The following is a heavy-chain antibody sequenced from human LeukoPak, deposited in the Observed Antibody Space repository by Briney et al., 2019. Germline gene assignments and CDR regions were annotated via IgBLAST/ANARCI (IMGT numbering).Heavy chain of an antibody. D-gene: IGHD1-26*01. CDR1: GGSFSGYY. CDR2: INHSGST. CDR3: ARGGIVGATYDY. Sequence: PSETLSLTCAVYGGSFSGYYWSWIRQPPGKGLEWIGEINHSGSTNYNPSLKSRVTISVDTYKNQFSLKLSSVTAADTAVYYCARGGIVGATYDYWGQGTLVTVSS. J-gene: IGHJ4*02. V-gene: IGHV4-34*01.